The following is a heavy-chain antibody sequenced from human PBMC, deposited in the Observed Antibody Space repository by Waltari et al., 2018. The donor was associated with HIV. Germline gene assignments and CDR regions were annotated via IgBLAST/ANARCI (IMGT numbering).Heavy chain of an antibody. V-gene: IGHV3-74*01. J-gene: IGHJ4*02. D-gene: IGHD3-10*02. CDR2: INPDGNTI. CDR3: VKDMFGEYDY. Sequence: EVQLVQSGGGLVQPGGSRRLSCAASEFSVSRYWMHWVRQIPGQGLVWVSRINPDGNTINYADSVRGRFTISRDYAKNTLYLQMNSLRDEDTAMYYCVKDMFGEYDYWGQGTLVTVSS. CDR1: EFSVSRYW.